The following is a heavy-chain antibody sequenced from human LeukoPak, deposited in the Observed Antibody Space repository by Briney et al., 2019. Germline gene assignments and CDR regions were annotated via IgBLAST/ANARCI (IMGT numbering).Heavy chain of an antibody. V-gene: IGHV3-66*01. CDR1: GFTFSSYA. J-gene: IGHJ4*02. CDR3: ACRPLLVGLDY. D-gene: IGHD2-15*01. Sequence: QPGGSLRLSCAASGFTFSSYAMSWVRQAPGKGLEWVSVIYSGGSTYYADSVKGRFTISRDNSKNTLYLQMNSLRAEDTAVYYCACRPLLVGLDYWGQGTLVTVSS. CDR2: IYSGGST.